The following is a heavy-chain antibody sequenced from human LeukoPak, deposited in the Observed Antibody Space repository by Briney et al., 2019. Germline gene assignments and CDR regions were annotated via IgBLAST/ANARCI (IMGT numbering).Heavy chain of an antibody. Sequence: GGSLRLSCAASGFTFSSYSMNWVRQAPGKGLEWVSSISSSSSYIYYADSVKGRFTISRDNAKNSLYLQMNSLRAEDTAVYYCARDRRYSSGWYLIDSWGQGTLVTVSS. CDR1: GFTFSSYS. V-gene: IGHV3-21*01. J-gene: IGHJ4*02. D-gene: IGHD6-19*01. CDR2: ISSSSSYI. CDR3: ARDRRYSSGWYLIDS.